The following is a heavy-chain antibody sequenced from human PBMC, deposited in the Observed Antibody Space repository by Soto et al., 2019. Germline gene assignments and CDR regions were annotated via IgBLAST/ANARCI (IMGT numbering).Heavy chain of an antibody. CDR2: MNPNSGNT. CDR1: GYTFTSYD. Sequence: GASVKVSCKASGYTFTSYDINWVRQATGQGLEWMGWMNPNSGNTGYAQKFQGRVTMTRNTSISTAYMELSSLRSEDTAVYYCARGRPEYYDFWSGPPPYYYYYMDVWGKGTTVTVSS. V-gene: IGHV1-8*01. J-gene: IGHJ6*03. D-gene: IGHD3-3*01. CDR3: ARGRPEYYDFWSGPPPYYYYYMDV.